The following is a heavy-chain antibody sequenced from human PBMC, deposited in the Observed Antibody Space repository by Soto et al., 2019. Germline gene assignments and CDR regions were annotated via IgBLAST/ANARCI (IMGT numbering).Heavy chain of an antibody. CDR1: GFTFSSYS. J-gene: IGHJ4*02. Sequence: GGSLRLSCAASGFTFSSYSMNWVRQAPGKGLEWVSSISSSSYIYYADSVKGRFTISRDNAKNSLYLQMNSLRAEDTAVYYCARVRTTGTTLDLGKDYWGQGTLVTVSS. V-gene: IGHV3-21*01. CDR3: ARVRTTGTTLDLGKDY. CDR2: ISSSSYI. D-gene: IGHD1-1*01.